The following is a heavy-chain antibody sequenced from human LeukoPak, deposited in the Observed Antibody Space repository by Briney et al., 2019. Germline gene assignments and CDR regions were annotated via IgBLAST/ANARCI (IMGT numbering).Heavy chain of an antibody. J-gene: IGHJ4*02. V-gene: IGHV5-51*01. Sequence: GESPKISCKGSGYSFTSYWIGWVRQMPGKGLEWMGIIYPDDSDTRYSPSFQGQVTFSADKSITTAHLQWSSLKASDTAIYYCARYYDSSGYYLNYFDSWGQGTLVTVSS. D-gene: IGHD3-22*01. CDR1: GYSFTSYW. CDR3: ARYYDSSGYYLNYFDS. CDR2: IYPDDSDT.